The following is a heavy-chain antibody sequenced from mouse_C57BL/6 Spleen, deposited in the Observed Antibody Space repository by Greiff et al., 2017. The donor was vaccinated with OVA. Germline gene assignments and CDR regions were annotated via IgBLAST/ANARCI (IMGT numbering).Heavy chain of an antibody. CDR3: ARVYLDYFDY. Sequence: QVQLQQPGAELVMPGASVKLSCKASGYTFTSYWMHWVKQRPGQGLEWIGELAPSDSYTNYNQKFKGKSTLTVDKSSSTAYMQLSSLTSEDSAVYYCARVYLDYFDYWGQGTTLTVSS. CDR2: LAPSDSYT. D-gene: IGHD2-3*01. CDR1: GYTFTSYW. V-gene: IGHV1-69*01. J-gene: IGHJ2*01.